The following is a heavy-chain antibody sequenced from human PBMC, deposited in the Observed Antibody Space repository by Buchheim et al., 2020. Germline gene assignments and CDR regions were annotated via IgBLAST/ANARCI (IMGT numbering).Heavy chain of an antibody. J-gene: IGHJ4*02. D-gene: IGHD6-19*01. CDR3: ARDGAAVAGKLDY. Sequence: QVQLVESGGGVVQPGRSLRLSCAASGFTFSSYGMHWVRQAPGKGLEWVAVIWYDGSNKYYADSVKGRFTISRDNSKKTLYLQMNSLRAEDTAVYYCARDGAAVAGKLDYWGQGTL. CDR1: GFTFSSYG. CDR2: IWYDGSNK. V-gene: IGHV3-33*01.